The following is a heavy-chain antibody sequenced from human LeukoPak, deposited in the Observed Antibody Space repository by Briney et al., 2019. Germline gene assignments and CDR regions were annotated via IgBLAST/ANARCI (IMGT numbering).Heavy chain of an antibody. Sequence: SETLSLTCTVSGYSISTGYYWGWIRQPPGKGLEWIGSIYHSGSTYYNPSLKSRVTISVDTSKNQFSLKLSSVTAADTAVYYCARGHSSSWYDYWGQGTLVIVSS. CDR1: GYSISTGYY. J-gene: IGHJ4*02. V-gene: IGHV4-38-2*02. CDR3: ARGHSSSWYDY. D-gene: IGHD6-13*01. CDR2: IYHSGST.